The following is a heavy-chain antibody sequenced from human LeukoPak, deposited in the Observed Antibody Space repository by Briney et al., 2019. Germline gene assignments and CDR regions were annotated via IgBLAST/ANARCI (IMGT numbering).Heavy chain of an antibody. CDR3: AEDFWNFRDS. CDR2: IGYDETFK. CDR1: GFIFSGSA. D-gene: IGHD3-3*01. J-gene: IGHJ5*01. Sequence: GGSLRLSCAASGFIFSGSAMHWVRQAPGKGLDWVAYIGYDETFKEYADSVKGRFTISRDNSENTLYLQMNSLRSEDTAVYYCAEDFWNFRDSWGQGTLVTVSS. V-gene: IGHV3-30*02.